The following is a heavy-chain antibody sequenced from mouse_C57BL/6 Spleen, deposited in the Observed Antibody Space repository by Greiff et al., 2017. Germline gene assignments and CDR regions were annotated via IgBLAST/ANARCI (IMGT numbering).Heavy chain of an antibody. J-gene: IGHJ2*01. CDR3: ARDGGLRQGFDY. D-gene: IGHD2-4*01. V-gene: IGHV1-55*01. CDR1: GYTFTSYW. CDR2: IYPGSGST. Sequence: QVQLQQSGAELVKPGASVKMSCKASGYTFTSYWITWVKQRPGQGLEWIGDIYPGSGSTNYNEKFKGKATLTVDTSSSTAYMQLSSLTSEDAAVYYCARDGGLRQGFDYWGQGTTLTVSS.